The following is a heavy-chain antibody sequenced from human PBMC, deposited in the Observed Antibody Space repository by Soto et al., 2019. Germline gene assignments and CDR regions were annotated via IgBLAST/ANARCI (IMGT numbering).Heavy chain of an antibody. CDR1: GFAFSTYS. CDR3: ARDYGSGFDY. D-gene: IGHD6-19*01. J-gene: IGHJ4*02. CDR2: IWYDGSNK. V-gene: IGHV3-33*01. Sequence: ESGGGVVQPGRSLRLSCAASGFAFSTYSMHWVRQAPGKGLEWVAVIWYDGSNKYYVDSVKGRFTISRDNSKNTLYLQMNSLRAEDTAVYYCARDYGSGFDYWGQGTLVTVSS.